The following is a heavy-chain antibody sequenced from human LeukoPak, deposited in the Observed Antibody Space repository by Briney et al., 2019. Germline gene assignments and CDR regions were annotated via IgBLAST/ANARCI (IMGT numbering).Heavy chain of an antibody. CDR1: GYSFTSYW. D-gene: IGHD2-15*01. J-gene: IGHJ3*02. Sequence: GESLKISCKGSGYSFTSYWIGWVRQMPGKGLEWMGIIYPGDSDTRYSPSFQVQVTISADKSISTAYLQWSSLKASDTAMYYCASPQYCSGGSCYYAFDIWGQGTMVTVSS. CDR3: ASPQYCSGGSCYYAFDI. V-gene: IGHV5-51*01. CDR2: IYPGDSDT.